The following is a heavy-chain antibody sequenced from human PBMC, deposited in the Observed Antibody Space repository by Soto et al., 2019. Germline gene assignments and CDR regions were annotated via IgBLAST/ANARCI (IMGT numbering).Heavy chain of an antibody. J-gene: IGHJ3*02. D-gene: IGHD2-2*01. CDR3: ARAGHCISTSCYAFDI. CDR2: MNPNSGST. Sequence: ASVKVSCKASGYTFTSYDINWVRQATGQGLEWMGWMNPNSGSTGYAQKFQGRVTMTRNTSISTAYMELSSLRSEDTAVYYCARAGHCISTSCYAFDIWGQGTMVTVSS. CDR1: GYTFTSYD. V-gene: IGHV1-8*01.